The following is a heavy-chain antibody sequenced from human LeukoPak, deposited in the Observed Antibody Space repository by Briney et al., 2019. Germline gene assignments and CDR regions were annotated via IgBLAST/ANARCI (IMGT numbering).Heavy chain of an antibody. J-gene: IGHJ4*02. Sequence: GGSLRLSCPASGFTFSSYAMSWVRQAPGKGLEWVSAISGSGGSTYYEASVTSRFTISRDNSKNTLYLQMNSLRAEDTAVYYCAKGTNYYGSGSYPNPGIDYWGQGTLVTVSS. CDR1: GFTFSSYA. D-gene: IGHD3-10*01. CDR2: ISGSGGST. CDR3: AKGTNYYGSGSYPNPGIDY. V-gene: IGHV3-23*01.